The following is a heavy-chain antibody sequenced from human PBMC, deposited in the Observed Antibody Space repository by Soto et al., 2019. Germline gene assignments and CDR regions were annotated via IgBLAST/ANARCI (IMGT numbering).Heavy chain of an antibody. V-gene: IGHV3-23*01. Sequence: GGSLRLSCAASGFTFNNYAMSWVRQAPGRGLEWVSAISVSGGNTYYAESVKGRFTISRDSSKNTLYLQMNSLRAEDTAVYYCAKEDISGPRIFDNWGQGTLVTVSS. J-gene: IGHJ4*02. CDR3: AKEDISGPRIFDN. CDR1: GFTFNNYA. D-gene: IGHD6-19*01. CDR2: ISVSGGNT.